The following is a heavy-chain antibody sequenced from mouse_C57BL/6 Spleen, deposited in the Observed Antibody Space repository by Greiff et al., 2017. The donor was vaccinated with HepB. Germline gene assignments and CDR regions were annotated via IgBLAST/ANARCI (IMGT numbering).Heavy chain of an antibody. Sequence: VQLKQSGPGMVKPSQSLSLTCTVTGYSITSGYDWHWIRHFPGNKLEWMGYISYSGSTNYNPSLKSRISITHDTSKNHFFLKLNSVTTEDTATYYCAREGPTGAFDYWGQGTTLTVSS. D-gene: IGHD4-1*02. CDR3: AREGPTGAFDY. J-gene: IGHJ2*01. V-gene: IGHV3-1*01. CDR2: ISYSGST. CDR1: GYSITSGYD.